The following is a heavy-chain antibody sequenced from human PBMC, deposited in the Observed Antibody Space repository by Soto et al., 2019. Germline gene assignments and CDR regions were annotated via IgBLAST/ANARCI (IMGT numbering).Heavy chain of an antibody. CDR3: ARELXDFWSGYPKGGYYGMDV. Sequence: GGSLRLSCAASGFTFSSYEMNWVRQAPGKGLEWVSYISSSGSTIYYADSVKGRFTISRDSAKNSLYLQMNSLRAEDTAVYYCARELXDFWSGYPKGGYYGMDVWGQGTTVTVSS. D-gene: IGHD3-3*01. CDR2: ISSSGSTI. V-gene: IGHV3-48*03. J-gene: IGHJ6*02. CDR1: GFTFSSYE.